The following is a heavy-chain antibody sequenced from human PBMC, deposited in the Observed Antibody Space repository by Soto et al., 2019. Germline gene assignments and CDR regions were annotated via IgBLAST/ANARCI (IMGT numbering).Heavy chain of an antibody. CDR1: GFTFGDYA. CDR2: IRSKAYSGTT. J-gene: IGHJ6*02. CDR3: TRGVSWRTGDRYYYYGMDV. D-gene: IGHD7-27*01. V-gene: IGHV3-49*04. Sequence: PGGSLRLSCTASGFTFGDYAMSWVRQAPGKGLDWVGFIRSKAYSGTTEYAASVKGRFTISRDDSKSIAYLQMNSLKTEDTAVYYCTRGVSWRTGDRYYYYGMDVWGQGTTVTVSS.